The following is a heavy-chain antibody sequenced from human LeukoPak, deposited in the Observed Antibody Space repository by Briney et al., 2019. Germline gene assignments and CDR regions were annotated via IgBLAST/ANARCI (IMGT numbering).Heavy chain of an antibody. CDR1: GYTFTSYG. CDR2: ISAYNGNT. Sequence: VASVKVSCKASGYTFTSYGISWVRQAPGQGLEWMGGISAYNGNTNYAQKLRGRVTMTTDTSTSTAYMELRSLRSDDTAVYYCARSPLGYCSSTSCEDPWFDYWGQGTLVTVSS. J-gene: IGHJ4*02. V-gene: IGHV1-18*04. CDR3: ARSPLGYCSSTSCEDPWFDY. D-gene: IGHD2-2*01.